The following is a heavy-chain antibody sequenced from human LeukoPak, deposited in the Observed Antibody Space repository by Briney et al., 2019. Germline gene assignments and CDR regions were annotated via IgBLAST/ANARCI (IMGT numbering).Heavy chain of an antibody. CDR2: IKQDGSEK. D-gene: IGHD3-3*01. V-gene: IGHV3-7*01. J-gene: IGHJ5*02. Sequence: GGSLRLSCAASGFTFSSYWMSWVRQAPGKGLEWVANIKQDGSEKYYVDSVEGRFTISRDNAKNSLYLQMNSLRAEDTAVYYCARVGMGYDFWSGYWNWFDPWGQGTLVTVSS. CDR3: ARVGMGYDFWSGYWNWFDP. CDR1: GFTFSSYW.